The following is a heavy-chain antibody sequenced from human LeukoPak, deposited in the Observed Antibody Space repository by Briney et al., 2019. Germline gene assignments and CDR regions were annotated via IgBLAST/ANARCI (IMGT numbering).Heavy chain of an antibody. CDR2: TSYSGST. Sequence: ASETLSLTCTVSGGSISSSSYYWGWIRQPPGKDLEWIGSTSYSGSTHYNPSFKSRVTVSVDTSKNQFFLNLSSVTAADTAVYYCSRTTGDSAIIAAHWGQGTLVTVSS. CDR3: SRTTGDSAIIAAH. CDR1: GGSISSSSYY. V-gene: IGHV4-39*01. D-gene: IGHD3-16*01. J-gene: IGHJ4*02.